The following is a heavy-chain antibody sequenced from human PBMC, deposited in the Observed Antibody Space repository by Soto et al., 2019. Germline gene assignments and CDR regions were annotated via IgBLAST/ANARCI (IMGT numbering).Heavy chain of an antibody. CDR2: ISGSGAAT. CDR1: GFTFSSYG. Sequence: EVQLLESGGGLVQPGGSLRLSCASSGFTFSSYGMTWVRRHPVKGLEWVSAISGSGAATYYADSVQGRFTISRDNSNNTLYLQMNSLRAEDTAVYSCAKVLYGVVTYFDSWGQGTLVTVSS. J-gene: IGHJ4*02. V-gene: IGHV3-23*01. CDR3: AKVLYGVVTYFDS. D-gene: IGHD3-3*01.